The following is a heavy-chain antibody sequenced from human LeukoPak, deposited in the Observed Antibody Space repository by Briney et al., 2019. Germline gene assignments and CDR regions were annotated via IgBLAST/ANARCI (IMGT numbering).Heavy chain of an antibody. CDR2: ISGSGGST. Sequence: GGSLRLSCAASGFTFSSYSMNWVRQAPGKGLEWVSAISGSGGSTYYADSVKGRFTISRDNSKNTLYLQMNSLRAEDTAVYYCPRARPGAFDIWGQGTMVTVSS. V-gene: IGHV3-23*01. CDR3: PRARPGAFDI. CDR1: GFTFSSYS. D-gene: IGHD6-6*01. J-gene: IGHJ3*02.